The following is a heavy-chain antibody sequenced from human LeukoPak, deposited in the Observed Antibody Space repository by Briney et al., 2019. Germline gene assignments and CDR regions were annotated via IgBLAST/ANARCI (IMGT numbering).Heavy chain of an antibody. CDR2: IYYSGST. CDR3: ARTTRDSSGWPDASDI. D-gene: IGHD6-19*01. Sequence: SETLSLTCAVSGYSISSSNWWGWIRQPPGKGLEWIGYIYYSGSTYYNPSLKSRVTMSVDTSKNQFSLKLSSVTAVDTAVYYCARTTRDSSGWPDASDIWGQGTMVTVSS. V-gene: IGHV4-28*01. J-gene: IGHJ3*02. CDR1: GYSISSSNW.